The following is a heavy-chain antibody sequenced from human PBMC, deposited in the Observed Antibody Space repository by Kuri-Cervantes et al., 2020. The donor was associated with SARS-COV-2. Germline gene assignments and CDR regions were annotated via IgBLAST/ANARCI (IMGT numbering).Heavy chain of an antibody. D-gene: IGHD2-21*01. CDR3: VKDRQGLGYSGMDV. CDR2: ISYDGSTK. V-gene: IGHV3-30*18. Sequence: GESLKISCAASGFTLSSYAMSWVRQAPGKGLEWVAVISYDGSTKYYADSVKGRFTISRDNSKDTLSLQMNSLRAEDTALYYCVKDRQGLGYSGMDVWGPGATVTVSS. CDR1: GFTLSSYA. J-gene: IGHJ6*01.